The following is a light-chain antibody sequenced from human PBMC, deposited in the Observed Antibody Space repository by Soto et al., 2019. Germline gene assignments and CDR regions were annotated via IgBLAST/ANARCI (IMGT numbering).Light chain of an antibody. J-gene: IGKJ3*01. CDR2: AAS. Sequence: DIQMTQSPSSLSASVGDRVTITCRASQTISSYLNWYQQKPGKAPKLLIYAASSLQSGVPSRFSGSGSGTDFTLTISSLQPEDFATYYCQQSSSNSITFGPGTKVYMK. CDR1: QTISSY. V-gene: IGKV1-39*01. CDR3: QQSSSNSIT.